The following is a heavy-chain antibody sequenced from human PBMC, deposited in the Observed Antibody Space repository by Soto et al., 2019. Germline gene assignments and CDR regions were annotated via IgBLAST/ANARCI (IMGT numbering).Heavy chain of an antibody. V-gene: IGHV3-23*03. Sequence: GGSLRLSCAASGFTFSSYAMSWVRQTPGKGLEWVSVIYSGGSTYYADSVKGRFTISRDNSKSTLYLQMNSLRAEDTAVYYCAKRSSSSTFDYWGQGTLVTVSS. CDR2: IYSGGST. J-gene: IGHJ4*02. CDR1: GFTFSSYA. D-gene: IGHD6-6*01. CDR3: AKRSSSSTFDY.